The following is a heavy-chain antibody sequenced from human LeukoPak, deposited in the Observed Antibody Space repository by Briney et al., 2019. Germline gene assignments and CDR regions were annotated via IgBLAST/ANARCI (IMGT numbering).Heavy chain of an antibody. CDR2: INHSGST. J-gene: IGHJ4*02. D-gene: IGHD4-17*01. Sequence: SETLSLTYAVYGGSFSGYYWSWIRQPPGKGLEWIGEINHSGSTNYNPSLKSRVTISVDTSKNQFSLKLSSVTAADTAVYYCARGRKSLYYGDYVWYFDYWGQGTLVTVSS. V-gene: IGHV4-34*01. CDR3: ARGRKSLYYGDYVWYFDY. CDR1: GGSFSGYY.